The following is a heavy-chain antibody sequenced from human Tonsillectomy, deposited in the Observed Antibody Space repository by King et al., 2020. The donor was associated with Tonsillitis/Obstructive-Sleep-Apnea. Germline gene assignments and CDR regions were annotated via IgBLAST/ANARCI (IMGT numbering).Heavy chain of an antibody. CDR1: GFTFNNYW. CDR3: ARDDNWLFGP. CDR2: IKEDGSEK. V-gene: IGHV3-7*01. D-gene: IGHD3-22*01. Sequence: VQLVESGGGLVQPGGSLRLSCAVSGFTFNNYWMSWVRQAPDKGLEWVDNIKEDGSEKYYVDSAKGRFTISRDNAKNSLFLQMNSMRAEDTAVYYCARDDNWLFGPWGQGTLVTVSS. J-gene: IGHJ4*02.